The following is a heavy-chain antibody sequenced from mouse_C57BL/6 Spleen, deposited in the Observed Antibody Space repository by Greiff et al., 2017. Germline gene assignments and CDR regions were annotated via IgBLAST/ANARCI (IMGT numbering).Heavy chain of an antibody. CDR2: ISSGGSYT. D-gene: IGHD1-1*01. CDR1: GFTFSSYG. CDR3: ARYLYYYGINYRIGPTYWYFDV. V-gene: IGHV5-6*01. Sequence: EVHLVESGGDLVKPGGSLKLSCAASGFTFSSYGMSWVRQTPDKRLEWVATISSGGSYTYYPGSVKGRFTISRDNAKNTLYLQMSSLKSEDTAMYYCARYLYYYGINYRIGPTYWYFDVWGTGTTVTVSS. J-gene: IGHJ1*03.